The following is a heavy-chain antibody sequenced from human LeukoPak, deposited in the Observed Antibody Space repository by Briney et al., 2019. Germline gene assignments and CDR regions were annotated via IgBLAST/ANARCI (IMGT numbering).Heavy chain of an antibody. Sequence: PGGSLRLSCAASGFTVSSNYMSWVRQAPGKGLEWVSVIYSGGSTYYADSVKGRFTISRDNSKNTLYLQTNSLRAEDTAVYYCASDSSGSYFDYWGQGTLVTVSS. V-gene: IGHV3-53*01. CDR3: ASDSSGSYFDY. CDR1: GFTVSSNY. J-gene: IGHJ4*02. D-gene: IGHD3-22*01. CDR2: IYSGGST.